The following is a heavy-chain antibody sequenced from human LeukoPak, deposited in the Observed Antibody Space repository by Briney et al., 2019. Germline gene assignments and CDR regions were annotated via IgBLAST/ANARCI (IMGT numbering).Heavy chain of an antibody. D-gene: IGHD2-2*02. V-gene: IGHV3-30*04. CDR2: MSFDVNNK. CDR1: GFTFSSYA. Sequence: GGSLRLSCVTSGFTFSSYAFHWVRQAPGKGLEWVATMSFDVNNKYYTDSVRGRFTISRDNSKNTLYLQMNSLGAEDTAVYSCARGYCTSSSCYNDYWGQGTLVTVSS. CDR3: ARGYCTSSSCYNDY. J-gene: IGHJ4*02.